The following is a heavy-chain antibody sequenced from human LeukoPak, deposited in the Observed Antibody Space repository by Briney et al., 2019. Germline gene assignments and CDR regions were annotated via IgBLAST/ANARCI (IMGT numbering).Heavy chain of an antibody. CDR1: GYTFTGYY. Sequence: ASVKVSCKASGYTFTGYYMHWVRQAPGQGLEWMGWINPNSGGTNYAQKFQGWVTMTRDTSISTAYMELSRLRSDDTAVYYCARRKYCSGGSCYAGAFDIWGQGTMVTVSS. J-gene: IGHJ3*02. CDR3: ARRKYCSGGSCYAGAFDI. D-gene: IGHD2-15*01. V-gene: IGHV1-2*04. CDR2: INPNSGGT.